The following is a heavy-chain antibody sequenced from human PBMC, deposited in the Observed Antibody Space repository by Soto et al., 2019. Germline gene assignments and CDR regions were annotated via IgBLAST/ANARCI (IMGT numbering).Heavy chain of an antibody. Sequence: PGGSLRLSCAASGFTFSSFGMHWVRQAPGKGPEWVAVIWYDGSNKWYADSVKGRFTISRDNSKNTLHLEMNSLRAEDTAVYYCARGNYDFCSGLDYWGQGALVTLSS. CDR2: IWYDGSNK. D-gene: IGHD3-3*01. V-gene: IGHV3-33*01. CDR1: GFTFSSFG. CDR3: ARGNYDFCSGLDY. J-gene: IGHJ4*02.